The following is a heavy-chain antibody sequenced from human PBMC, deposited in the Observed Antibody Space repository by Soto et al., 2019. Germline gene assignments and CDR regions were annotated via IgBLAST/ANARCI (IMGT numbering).Heavy chain of an antibody. D-gene: IGHD3-22*01. V-gene: IGHV4-30-2*03. J-gene: IGHJ4*02. CDR1: GGSISSGGYC. CDR2: IYYSGST. Sequence: SETLSLTCAVSGGSISSGGYCWGWIRQPPGKGLEWIGCIYYSGSTYYNPSLKSRVTISVDTSKNQFSLKLSSVTAADTAVYYCARVPSDYYDSSGSTGRQDYWGQGTLVTVS. CDR3: ARVPSDYYDSSGSTGRQDY.